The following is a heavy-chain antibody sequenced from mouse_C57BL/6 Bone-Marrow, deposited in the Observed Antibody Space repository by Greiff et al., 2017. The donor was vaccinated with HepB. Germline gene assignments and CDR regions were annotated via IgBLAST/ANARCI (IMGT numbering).Heavy chain of an antibody. V-gene: IGHV5-6*02. J-gene: IGHJ2*01. CDR2: INAGGTYT. D-gene: IGHD2-14*01. CDR1: GFTFSTSG. Sequence: EVMLVESGGDLVKPGGSLKLSCAASGFTFSTSGMSWVRQTPDKRLEWVAAINAGGTYTYYANSVRGRFTISRDTAKNTLFLLMSSLKSEDSAIYYCARDRFDNYFDYWGQGTTLTVSS. CDR3: ARDRFDNYFDY.